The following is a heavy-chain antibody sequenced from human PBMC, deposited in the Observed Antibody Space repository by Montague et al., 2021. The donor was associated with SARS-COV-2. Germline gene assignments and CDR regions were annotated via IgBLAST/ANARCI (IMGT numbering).Heavy chain of an antibody. V-gene: IGHV4-59*05. Sequence: SETLSLTCTVAGGSISSYYWSWIRQPPGKGLEWIGSIYYSGSTYYNSSLKSRVTISVDTSKNQFSMKLSSVTAADTDVYYCARHGKTRIAMIVVVIGYFDYWGQGTLVTVSS. CDR3: ARHGKTRIAMIVVVIGYFDY. D-gene: IGHD3-22*01. J-gene: IGHJ4*02. CDR2: IYYSGST. CDR1: GGSISSYY.